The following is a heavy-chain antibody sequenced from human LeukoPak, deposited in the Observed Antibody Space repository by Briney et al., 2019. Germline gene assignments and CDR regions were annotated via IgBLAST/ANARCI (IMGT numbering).Heavy chain of an antibody. CDR3: AREKDGDYAGWSFAY. CDR1: GFTFSNYW. J-gene: IGHJ4*02. D-gene: IGHD4-17*01. CDR2: IKTDVSYT. Sequence: GGSLRLSCAASGFTFSNYWMHWVRQAPGKGLVWVSRIKTDVSYTTYADSVKGRFTISRDNAKNTLYLQMDSLRAEDTAIYYCAREKDGDYAGWSFAYWGLGTLVTDSS. V-gene: IGHV3-74*01.